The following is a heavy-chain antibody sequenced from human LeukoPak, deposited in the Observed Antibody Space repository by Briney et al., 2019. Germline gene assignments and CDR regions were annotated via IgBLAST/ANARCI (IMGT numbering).Heavy chain of an antibody. V-gene: IGHV3-23*01. D-gene: IGHD3-22*01. CDR2: ISGSGGST. CDR3: AKDYYDSSGSPTPALDY. CDR1: GFTFSSYE. Sequence: GGSLRLSCAASGFTFSSYEMNWVRQAPGKGLEWVSAISGSGGSTYYADSVKGRFTISRDNSKNTLYLQMNSLRAEDTAVYYCAKDYYDSSGSPTPALDYWGQGTLVTVSS. J-gene: IGHJ4*02.